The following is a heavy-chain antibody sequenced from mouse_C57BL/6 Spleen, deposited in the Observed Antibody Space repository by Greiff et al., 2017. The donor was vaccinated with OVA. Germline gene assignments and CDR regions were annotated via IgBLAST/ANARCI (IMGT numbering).Heavy chain of an antibody. CDR2: IDPEDGDT. J-gene: IGHJ3*01. Sequence: VQLQQSGAELVRPGASVKLSCTASGFNIKDYYMHWVKQRPEQGLEWIGRIDPEDGDTEYAPKFQGKATMTADTSSNTAYLQLSSLTSEDTAVYYCTTWTAQATAWFAYWGQGTLVTVSA. CDR1: GFNIKDYY. D-gene: IGHD3-2*02. CDR3: TTWTAQATAWFAY. V-gene: IGHV14-1*01.